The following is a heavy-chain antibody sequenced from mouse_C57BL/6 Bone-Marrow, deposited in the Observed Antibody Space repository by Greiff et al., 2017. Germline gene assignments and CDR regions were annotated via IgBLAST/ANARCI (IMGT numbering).Heavy chain of an antibody. CDR2: IYPEIGDT. D-gene: IGHD2-3*01. J-gene: IGHJ2*01. CDR1: GFNIKDDY. V-gene: IGHV14-4*01. Sequence: EVKLMESGAELVRPGASVKLSCTASGFNIKDDYIHWVKQRPEQGLEWIGWIYPEIGDTEYASKFQGKATITSDTSSNTAYLQLSSLTSEDTAVYYCSSFDGNYFAFWGQGTPLTVAS. CDR3: SSFDGNYFAF.